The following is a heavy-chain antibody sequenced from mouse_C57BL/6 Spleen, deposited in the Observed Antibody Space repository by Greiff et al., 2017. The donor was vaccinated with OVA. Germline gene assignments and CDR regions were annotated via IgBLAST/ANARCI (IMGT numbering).Heavy chain of an antibody. CDR1: GYTFTSYW. V-gene: IGHV1-55*01. J-gene: IGHJ3*01. Sequence: QVQLQQPGAELVKPGASVKMSCKASGYTFTSYWITWVKQRPGQGLEWIGDIYPGSGSTNYNEKFKSKATLTVDTSSSTAYMQLSSLTSEDSAVDYCARDDSSGPSFACWGQGTLVTVSA. D-gene: IGHD3-2*02. CDR2: IYPGSGST. CDR3: ARDDSSGPSFAC.